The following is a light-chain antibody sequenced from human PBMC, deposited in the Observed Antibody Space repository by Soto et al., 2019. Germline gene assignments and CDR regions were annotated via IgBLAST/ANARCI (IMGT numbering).Light chain of an antibody. CDR2: GAS. Sequence: QLTQSPSSLSASVGDRVTITCRASQGISSNLAWYQQNPGRAPKLLIFGASTLPSGVPSRFSGSGSGTDFTLTISSLQPEDFATYFCQKLNAYPPWTFGQGTKVEIK. CDR3: QKLNAYPPWT. CDR1: QGISSN. J-gene: IGKJ1*01. V-gene: IGKV1-9*01.